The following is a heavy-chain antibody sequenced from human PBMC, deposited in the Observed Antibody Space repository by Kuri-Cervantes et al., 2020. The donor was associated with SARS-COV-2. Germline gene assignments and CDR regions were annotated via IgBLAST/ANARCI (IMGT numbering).Heavy chain of an antibody. CDR3: ARLGGDILTGYWKYYYGMDV. J-gene: IGHJ6*02. CDR2: IDPRDSYT. Sequence: GESLKISCKGSGYSFTSYWISWVRQMPGKGLEWMGRIDPRDSYTNYSPSFQGHVTISADKSISTAYLQWSSLKASDTAMYYCARLGGDILTGYWKYYYGMDVWGQGTTVTVSS. D-gene: IGHD3-9*01. CDR1: GYSFTSYW. V-gene: IGHV5-10-1*01.